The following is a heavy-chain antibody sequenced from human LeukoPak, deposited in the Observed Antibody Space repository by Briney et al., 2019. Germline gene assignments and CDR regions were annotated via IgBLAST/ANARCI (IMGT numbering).Heavy chain of an antibody. CDR3: ARDLGGWYAFDI. J-gene: IGHJ3*02. V-gene: IGHV1-2*02. Sequence: ASVKVSCKASGYTFTGYYMHWVRQAPGQGLEWMGWINPNSGGTKYAQKFQGRVTMTRDTSISTAYMELSRLRSDDTAVYNCARDLGGWYAFDIWGQGTMVTISS. CDR2: INPNSGGT. CDR1: GYTFTGYY. D-gene: IGHD6-19*01.